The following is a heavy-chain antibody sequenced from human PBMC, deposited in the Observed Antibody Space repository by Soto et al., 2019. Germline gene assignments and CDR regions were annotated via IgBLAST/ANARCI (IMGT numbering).Heavy chain of an antibody. CDR3: AKDVAPGIG. D-gene: IGHD1-20*01. V-gene: IGHV3-23*01. CDR2: ISGGGGST. Sequence: EVQLLESGGGLVQPGGSLRLSWAASGFTLSSYVMSWVRQAPGKGLEWVSGISGGGGSTYYADSVKGRFTIFRDNSKNTLYLQVNSLRAEDTAMYYCAKDVAPGIGWGQGTLVTVSS. J-gene: IGHJ4*02. CDR1: GFTLSSYV.